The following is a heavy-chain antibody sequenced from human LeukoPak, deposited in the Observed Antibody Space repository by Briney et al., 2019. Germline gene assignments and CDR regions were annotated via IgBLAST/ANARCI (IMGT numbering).Heavy chain of an antibody. V-gene: IGHV3-21*01. CDR1: GITFSSYS. J-gene: IGHJ4*02. Sequence: GGSLRLSCVATGITFSSYSMNWVRQAPGKGLEWVSSISSSSTYIYYADSVKGRFTISRDNAKNSLYLQMNSLRAEDTAVYYCARPLSPGEYSYGFDYWGQGSLVTVSS. D-gene: IGHD5-18*01. CDR2: ISSSSTYI. CDR3: ARPLSPGEYSYGFDY.